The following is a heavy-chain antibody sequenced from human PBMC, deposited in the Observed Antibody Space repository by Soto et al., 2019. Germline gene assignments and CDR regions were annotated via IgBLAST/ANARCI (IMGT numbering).Heavy chain of an antibody. CDR3: AKDHIATSGSYRNFDY. J-gene: IGHJ4*02. CDR1: GFTFSSYA. Sequence: GGSLRLSCAASGFTFSSYAMSWVRQAPGKGLEWVSAISGSGGSTYYADSVKGRFTISRDNSKNTLYLQMNSLRAEDTAVYDCAKDHIATSGSYRNFDYWGQGTLVTVSS. D-gene: IGHD1-26*01. V-gene: IGHV3-23*01. CDR2: ISGSGGST.